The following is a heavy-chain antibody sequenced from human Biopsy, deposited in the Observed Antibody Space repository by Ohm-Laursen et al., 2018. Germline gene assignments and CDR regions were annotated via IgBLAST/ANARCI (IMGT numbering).Heavy chain of an antibody. CDR3: ARGEAARVNDNYRYRLDH. CDR2: IMPAFGVV. CDR1: GGNLRSYG. V-gene: IGHV1-69*13. J-gene: IGHJ6*02. D-gene: IGHD6-6*01. Sequence: SVKVSCKASGGNLRSYGINWVRQAPGQGLEWMGGIMPAFGVVNYGQNFEGRVTIDADDSTATVDLSSLTSEDTAVYYCARGEAARVNDNYRYRLDHWGQGTTVVVSS.